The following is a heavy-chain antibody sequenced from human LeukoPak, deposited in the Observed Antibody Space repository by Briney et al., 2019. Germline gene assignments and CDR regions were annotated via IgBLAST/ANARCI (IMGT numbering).Heavy chain of an antibody. CDR3: ARDQEGFDY. Sequence: ASVKVSCKASGGTFSSYAISWVRQAPGQGPEWMGMIYLRDGSTSYAQKFQGRVTVTRDTSTSTVHMELSGLRSEDTAVYYCARDQEGFDYWGQGTLVTVSS. J-gene: IGHJ4*02. CDR2: IYLRDGST. CDR1: GGTFSSYA. V-gene: IGHV1-46*01.